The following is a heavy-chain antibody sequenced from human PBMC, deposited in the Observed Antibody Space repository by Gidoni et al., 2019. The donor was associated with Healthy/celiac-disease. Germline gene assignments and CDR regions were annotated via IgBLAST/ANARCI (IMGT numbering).Heavy chain of an antibody. J-gene: IGHJ4*02. CDR2: ISSSSSYI. CDR1: GFTFSSYS. V-gene: IGHV3-21*01. CDR3: ARDWGRIAVAEFDY. Sequence: EVQLVESGGGLAKPGGSLRLSCAASGFTFSSYSMNWARQAPGKGLEWVSSISSSSSYIYYADSVKGRFTISRDNAKNSLYLQMNSLRAEDTAVYYCARDWGRIAVAEFDYWGQGTLVTVSS. D-gene: IGHD6-19*01.